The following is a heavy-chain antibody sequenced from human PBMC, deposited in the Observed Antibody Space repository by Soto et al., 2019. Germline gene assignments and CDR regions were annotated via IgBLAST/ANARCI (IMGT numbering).Heavy chain of an antibody. Sequence: PGGSLRLSCGASGFTFTSYSMIWFRQAPGKGLEWVSSISSSSDDIYYADSMKSRVTISRDNAKNSLFLDMNSLTAEDTAVYYFSKARGDDTEPLAFRSQRTLVSGSAGM. D-gene: IGHD6-25*01. J-gene: IGHJ6*01. CDR3: SKARGDDTEPLAFRSQRTLVSGSAGM. CDR1: GFTFTSYS. CDR2: ISSSSDDI. V-gene: IGHV3-21*06.